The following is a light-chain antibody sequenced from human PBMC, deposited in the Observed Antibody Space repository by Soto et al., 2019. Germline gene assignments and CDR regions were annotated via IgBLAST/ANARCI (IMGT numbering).Light chain of an antibody. V-gene: IGLV1-44*01. J-gene: IGLJ2*01. CDR3: GTWDDSLKAVL. CDR1: SSNVGTNA. Sequence: QSVLTQPPSRSGSPEQRVAISCSGGSSNVGTNAVNWYQQLPGTAPKLLIYNHNQRPSGVPDRFSASKSGTSASLAISGLQSEDEADYYCGTWDDSLKAVLFGGGTKLTVL. CDR2: NHN.